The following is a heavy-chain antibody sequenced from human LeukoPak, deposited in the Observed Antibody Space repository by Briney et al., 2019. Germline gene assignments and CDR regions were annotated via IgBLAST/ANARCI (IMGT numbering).Heavy chain of an antibody. CDR1: GFTFSSYG. D-gene: IGHD3-10*01. Sequence: PGGSLRLSCAASGFTFSSYGMHWVRQAPGKGLEWVAFIRYDGSNKYYADSVKGRFTISRDDAKNSVYLQMNNLRVEDTAVYYCARGDYYYMDVWGKGTTVTVPS. CDR2: IRYDGSNK. V-gene: IGHV3-30*02. J-gene: IGHJ6*03. CDR3: ARGDYYYMDV.